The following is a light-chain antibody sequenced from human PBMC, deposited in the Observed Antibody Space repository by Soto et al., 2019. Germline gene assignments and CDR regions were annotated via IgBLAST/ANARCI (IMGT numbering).Light chain of an antibody. CDR1: QSVSSY. CDR3: QQSSDWPIT. V-gene: IGKV3-11*01. CDR2: DVS. J-gene: IGKJ4*01. Sequence: EIVLTQSPATLSLSPGERATLSCRASQSVSSYLAWYQQRPGQAPRLLIYDVSNGATGIPARFSGSGSGTDFTLTISSLEPEDFAVYYCQQSSDWPITFGGGTKVEIK.